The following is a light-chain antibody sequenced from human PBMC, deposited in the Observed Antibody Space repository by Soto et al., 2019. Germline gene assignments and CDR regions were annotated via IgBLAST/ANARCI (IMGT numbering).Light chain of an antibody. CDR2: DAS. CDR1: QSVSANY. Sequence: EIVLTQSPGTLPLSPGATATLSCMASQSVSANYLAWYQPKPGQAPRLLIYDASRRATGTPDRFSGSGSGTDFTLTIRRLEPEDFAVYYCQQYGTSRQVTFGGGTKLEIK. CDR3: QQYGTSRQVT. J-gene: IGKJ4*01. V-gene: IGKV3-20*01.